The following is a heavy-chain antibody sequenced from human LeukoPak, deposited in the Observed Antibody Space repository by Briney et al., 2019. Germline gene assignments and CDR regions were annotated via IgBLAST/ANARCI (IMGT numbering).Heavy chain of an antibody. V-gene: IGHV4-31*03. CDR3: SRGLDSRKLGY. Sequence: PSQTLSLTCTVSGASFNSDDQYWNWIRQSPGKGLEWIGSIHPSGMLYNNPSLACRVTMSRAPSKNQSSLNLNSVAAADTAVYFCSRGLDSRKLGYWGQGNLVSVYS. CDR1: GASFNSDDQY. CDR2: IHPSGML. J-gene: IGHJ4*02. D-gene: IGHD3-22*01.